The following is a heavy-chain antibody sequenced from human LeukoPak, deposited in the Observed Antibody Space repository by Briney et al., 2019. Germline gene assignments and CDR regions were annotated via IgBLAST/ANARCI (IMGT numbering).Heavy chain of an antibody. CDR2: TYYTGST. CDR3: ARWYYYDSSGAVDY. J-gene: IGHJ4*02. Sequence: PSDTLSLTCTVSGGSISSYYWSWLRQPPGKGLEWIGYTYYTGSTNYNPSLKSRVTISVDTSKNQFSLKLSSVTAADTAVYYCARWYYYDSSGAVDYWGQGTLVTVSS. D-gene: IGHD3-22*01. CDR1: GGSISSYY. V-gene: IGHV4-59*07.